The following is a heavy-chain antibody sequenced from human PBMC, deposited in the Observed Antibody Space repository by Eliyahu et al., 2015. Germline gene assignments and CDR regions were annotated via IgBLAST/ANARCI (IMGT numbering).Heavy chain of an antibody. CDR2: IKQDGSEK. Sequence: EVQLVESGGGLVQPGGSLRLSCAASGFTFSNXWMGWVRXGPGKGLEWGGNIKQDGSEKYYVDSVKGRFTISRDNAKYSLYLQMNSLRAEDTAVYYCARGDYYDTNGDYVDAFDVWGQGTLVTVSS. V-gene: IGHV3-7*03. D-gene: IGHD3-22*01. CDR1: GFTFSNXW. J-gene: IGHJ3*01. CDR3: ARGDYYDTNGDYVDAFDV.